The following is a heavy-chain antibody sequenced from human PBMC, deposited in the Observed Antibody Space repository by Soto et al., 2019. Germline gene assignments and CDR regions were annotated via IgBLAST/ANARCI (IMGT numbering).Heavy chain of an antibody. V-gene: IGHV4-61*01. D-gene: IGHD3-10*01. CDR3: MKAHESGDFLGMSV. CDR2: MYKTGET. Sequence: TLSLTCTVSGGSVSTGMKYWGWVRQPPGKALEFIGYMYKTGETLLNSSLKSRVTLSMETSKNQFSLTLSSVTAADTAVYFCMKAHESGDFLGMSVWGPGTTVTVSS. J-gene: IGHJ6*02. CDR1: GGSVSTGMKY.